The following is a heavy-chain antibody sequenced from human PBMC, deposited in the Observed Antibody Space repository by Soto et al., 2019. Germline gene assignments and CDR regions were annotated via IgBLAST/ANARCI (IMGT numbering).Heavy chain of an antibody. CDR1: GFTFSDYY. J-gene: IGHJ4*02. CDR3: AGQYSSSSVEF. CDR2: ISSGAITI. Sequence: PGGSLRLSCAASGFTFSDYYMNWIRHAPGKGLEWVSYISSGAITIYYADSVKGRFTISRDNAKNSLYLQMNSLRAEDTAVYYCAGQYSSSSVEFWGQGTLVTVSS. V-gene: IGHV3-11*01. D-gene: IGHD6-6*01.